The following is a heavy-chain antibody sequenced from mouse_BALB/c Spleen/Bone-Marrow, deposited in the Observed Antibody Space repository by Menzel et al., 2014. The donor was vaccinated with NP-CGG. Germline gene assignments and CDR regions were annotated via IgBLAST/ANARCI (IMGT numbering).Heavy chain of an antibody. CDR2: IWAGGST. Sequence: VKLMESGPGMEKPSHRMSITCTVSGFSLTSYGVHWVRQPPGKVLEWLGVIWAGGSTNYNSALMSRLSISKDNSKSQVFLKMNSLQTDDTAMYYCARGSYYEGAMDYWGQGTSVTVSS. CDR3: ARGSYYEGAMDY. V-gene: IGHV2-9*02. D-gene: IGHD1-1*01. J-gene: IGHJ4*01. CDR1: GFSLTSYG.